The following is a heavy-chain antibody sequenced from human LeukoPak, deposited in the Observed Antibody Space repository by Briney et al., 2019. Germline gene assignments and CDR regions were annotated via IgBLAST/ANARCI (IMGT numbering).Heavy chain of an antibody. CDR3: ARDLIGWSLDP. D-gene: IGHD2-2*03. CDR2: VDNDGWAT. V-gene: IGHV3-48*03. Sequence: GGSLRLSCAAPGFSLSSFEMNWVRQAPGKGLEWIAYVDNDGWATSYYADSVKGRFTITRDDAKSSLYLQMDSLAVEDTAVYYCARDLIGWSLDPWGQGTLVSVSS. CDR1: GFSLSSFE. J-gene: IGHJ5*02.